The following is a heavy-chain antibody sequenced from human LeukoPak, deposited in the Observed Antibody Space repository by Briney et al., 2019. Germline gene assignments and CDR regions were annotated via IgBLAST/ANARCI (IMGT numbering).Heavy chain of an antibody. CDR1: GFGLSVLS. CDR2: IRPETGDP. J-gene: IGHJ4*02. D-gene: IGHD3-10*01. Sequence: ASVKVSCTISGFGLSVLSIHWMRQAPGKGLEWVGGIRPETGDPIYAQKFQGRVTVTEDTVTDTGYMELRSLTSDDTAVYFCTTDSGRSYFYFNFWGQGTLVTVSS. CDR3: TTDSGRSYFYFNF. V-gene: IGHV1-24*01.